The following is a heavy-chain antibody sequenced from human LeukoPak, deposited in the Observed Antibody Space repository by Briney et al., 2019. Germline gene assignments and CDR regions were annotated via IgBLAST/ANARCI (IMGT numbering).Heavy chain of an antibody. CDR1: GFTFSNYA. V-gene: IGHV3-23*01. CDR3: TKAWPAAGTFDS. J-gene: IGHJ4*02. CDR2: ILPGGGDT. D-gene: IGHD6-13*01. Sequence: PGGSLRLSCAASGFTFSNYAMSWVRQAPGKGLEWVSTILPGGGDTYYADSVKGRFTISRDTSKNTLYLQMNTLRVEDTAVYYCTKAWPAAGTFDSWGQGSLVTVSS.